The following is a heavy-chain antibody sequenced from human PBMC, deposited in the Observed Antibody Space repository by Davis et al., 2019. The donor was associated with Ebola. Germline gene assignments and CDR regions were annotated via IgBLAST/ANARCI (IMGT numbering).Heavy chain of an antibody. J-gene: IGHJ1*01. CDR3: AKDRGRSWYPFDG. CDR2: IWYDGNRQ. D-gene: IGHD6-13*01. CDR1: GFNFSTFA. Sequence: GESLKISCATSGFNFSTFAMHWVRQAPGKGLEWVAVIWYDGNRQYYEDSVKGRLTISRDNSKNSLYLHMSNLRGADTAIYYCAKDRGRSWYPFDGWGQGTLVTVSS. V-gene: IGHV3-33*06.